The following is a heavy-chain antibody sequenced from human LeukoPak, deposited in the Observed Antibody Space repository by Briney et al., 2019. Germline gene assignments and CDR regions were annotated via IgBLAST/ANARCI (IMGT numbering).Heavy chain of an antibody. V-gene: IGHV3-74*01. CDR1: GFTFSSYW. CDR2: INSDGSST. J-gene: IGHJ4*02. D-gene: IGHD3-22*01. CDR3: ARAYYYDSSGYYTQ. Sequence: GGSLRLSCAASGFTFSSYWMHWVRQAPGKGLVWVSRINSDGSSTGYADSVKGRFTISRDNAKNTLYLQMNSLRAEDTAVYYCARAYYYDSSGYYTQWGQGTLVTVSS.